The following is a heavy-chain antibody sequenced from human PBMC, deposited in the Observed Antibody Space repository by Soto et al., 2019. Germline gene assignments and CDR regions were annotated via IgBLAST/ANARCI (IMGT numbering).Heavy chain of an antibody. V-gene: IGHV1-8*01. D-gene: IGHD3-10*01. CDR2: MNPNSGNT. J-gene: IGHJ6*02. CDR1: GYTFTSYD. CDR3: ERLLLWFGDYGMDV. Sequence: QVQLVQSGAEVKKPGASVKVSCKASGYTFTSYDINWVRQATGQGLEWMGWMNPNSGNTGYAQKFQGRVTMTRNTSISTAYMDLRSLGSEETAVYYCERLLLWFGDYGMDVWGHGTTVTVSS.